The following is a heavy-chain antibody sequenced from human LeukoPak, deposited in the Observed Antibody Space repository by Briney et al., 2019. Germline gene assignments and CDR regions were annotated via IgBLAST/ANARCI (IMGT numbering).Heavy chain of an antibody. V-gene: IGHV3-30*18. D-gene: IGHD6-19*01. CDR3: AKDAYSSGWYGGYYYYYGTDV. Sequence: PGGSLRLSCAASGFTFSSYGMHWVRQAPGKGLEWVAVISYDGSNKYYADSVKGRFTISRDNSKNTLYLQMNSLRAEDTAVYYCAKDAYSSGWYGGYYYYYGTDVWGKGTTVTVSS. CDR1: GFTFSSYG. J-gene: IGHJ6*04. CDR2: ISYDGSNK.